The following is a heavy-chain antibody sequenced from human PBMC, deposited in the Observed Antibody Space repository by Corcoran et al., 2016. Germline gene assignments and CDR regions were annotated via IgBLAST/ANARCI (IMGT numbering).Heavy chain of an antibody. V-gene: IGHV1-2*02. J-gene: IGHJ4*02. Sequence: QVQLVQSGAEVKKPGASVKVSCKASGYTFTDYYMHWVRQAPGQGLEWMGWINPNSGGAKYAQKFQGRVTMTRDTSISTAYMELSRLRSDDTAVYYCARAAGADLLDYWGQGTLVTVSS. D-gene: IGHD2-21*01. CDR2: INPNSGGA. CDR3: ARAAGADLLDY. CDR1: GYTFTDYY.